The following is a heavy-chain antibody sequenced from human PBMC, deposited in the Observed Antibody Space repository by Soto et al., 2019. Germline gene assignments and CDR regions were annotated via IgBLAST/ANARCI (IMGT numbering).Heavy chain of an antibody. CDR3: ARATGAPHDAFDI. J-gene: IGHJ3*02. CDR1: GFTFSSYS. Sequence: GGSLRLSCAASGFTFSSYSMNWVRQAPGKGLEWVSSISSSSSYIYYADSVKGRFTISRDNAKNSLYLQMNSLRAEDTAVSYCARATGAPHDAFDIWGQGTLVTVSS. D-gene: IGHD1-26*01. V-gene: IGHV3-21*01. CDR2: ISSSSSYI.